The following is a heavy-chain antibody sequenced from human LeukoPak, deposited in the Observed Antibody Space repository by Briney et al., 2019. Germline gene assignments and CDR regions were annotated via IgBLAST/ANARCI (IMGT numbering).Heavy chain of an antibody. Sequence: ASVKVSCKASGYTFTGYYMHWVRQAPGQGLEWMGWINPNSGGTNYAQEFQGRVTMTRDTSISTAYMELSSLRSDDTAVYYCARDPGMERFGVVFDYWGQGALVTVSS. V-gene: IGHV1-2*02. D-gene: IGHD3-10*01. CDR2: INPNSGGT. CDR3: ARDPGMERFGVVFDY. CDR1: GYTFTGYY. J-gene: IGHJ4*02.